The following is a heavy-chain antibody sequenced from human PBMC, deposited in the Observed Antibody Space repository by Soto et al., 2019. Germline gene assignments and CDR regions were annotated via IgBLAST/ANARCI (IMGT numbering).Heavy chain of an antibody. CDR1: GVTVGRNF. CDR2: IYTGGST. V-gene: IGHV3-66*01. J-gene: IGHJ4*02. CDR3: ARVNYHDSSAYFDY. D-gene: IGHD3-22*01. Sequence: GGSLRLSCAVSGVTVGRNFASWVRQAPGKGLQWVSIIYTGGSTYYADSVKGRFTISRDESKNTLFLQMNSLRVEDTGVYYCARVNYHDSSAYFDYWGQGALVTVSS.